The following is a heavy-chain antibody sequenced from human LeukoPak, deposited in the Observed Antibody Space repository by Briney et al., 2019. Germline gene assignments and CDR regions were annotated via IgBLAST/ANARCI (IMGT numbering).Heavy chain of an antibody. CDR2: IHHSGTI. D-gene: IGHD3-22*01. V-gene: IGHV4-31*03. CDR1: GDSVTSGNYY. J-gene: IGHJ1*01. CDR3: AGGNDDSKLHH. Sequence: SSETLSLTCSVSGDSVTSGNYYWSWIRQHPEMGPECIGHIHHSGTIYYNPSLLSRATISVDSSKNQFSLRLSSVTAADTALYYCAGGNDDSKLHHWGQGTLVTVSS.